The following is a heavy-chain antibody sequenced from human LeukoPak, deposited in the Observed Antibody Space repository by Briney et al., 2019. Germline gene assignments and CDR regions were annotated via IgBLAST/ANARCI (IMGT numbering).Heavy chain of an antibody. V-gene: IGHV3-9*01. Sequence: GRSLRLSCAASGFTFDDYAMHWVRQAPVKGLEWVSGISWNSGSIGYADSVKGRFTISRDNAKNSLYLQMNSLRAEDTALYYCAKSAGRYYFDYWGQGTLVTVSS. D-gene: IGHD6-13*01. CDR3: AKSAGRYYFDY. J-gene: IGHJ4*02. CDR1: GFTFDDYA. CDR2: ISWNSGSI.